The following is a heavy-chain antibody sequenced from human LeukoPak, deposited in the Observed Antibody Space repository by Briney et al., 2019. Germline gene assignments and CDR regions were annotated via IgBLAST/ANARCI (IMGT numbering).Heavy chain of an antibody. CDR1: GFTFSSYG. CDR3: ARDRRYYDSSAYHNWFDP. CDR2: ISGSGGST. J-gene: IGHJ5*02. Sequence: GGSLRLSCAASGFTFSSYGMSWVRQAPGKGLEWVSAISGSGGSTYYADSVKGRFTISRDNAKNSLYLQMNSLRAEDTAVYYCARDRRYYDSSAYHNWFDPWGQGTLVTVSS. D-gene: IGHD3-22*01. V-gene: IGHV3-23*01.